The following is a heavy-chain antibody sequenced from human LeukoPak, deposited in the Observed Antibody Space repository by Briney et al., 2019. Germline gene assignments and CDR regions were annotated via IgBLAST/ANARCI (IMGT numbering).Heavy chain of an antibody. J-gene: IGHJ6*03. CDR1: GGSISCGGYY. CDR3: ARGNHGSRPYYYYYYMDV. Sequence: PSETLSLTCTVSGGSISCGGYYWSWIRQHPGKGLEWIGYIYYSGSTYYNPSLKSRVTISVDTSKNQFSLKLSSVTAADTAVYYCARGNHGSRPYYYYYYMDVWGKGTTVTVSS. CDR2: IYYSGST. D-gene: IGHD1-14*01. V-gene: IGHV4-31*03.